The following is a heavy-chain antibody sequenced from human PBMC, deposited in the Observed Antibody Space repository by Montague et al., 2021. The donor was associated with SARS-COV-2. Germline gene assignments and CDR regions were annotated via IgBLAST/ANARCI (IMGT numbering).Heavy chain of an antibody. D-gene: IGHD3-3*01. CDR1: SGSFSDYY. CDR2: INHTGSA. Sequence: SETLSLTCAVYSGSFSDYYWTWVRQPPGKGLEWIGEINHTGSASYNPSLKSRVTLSKDTSKNQFSLKLQSLTAADTAVYYCARGQVTISGVLIMLPAAGALDIWGQGTMVTVSS. J-gene: IGHJ3*02. V-gene: IGHV4-34*01. CDR3: ARGQVTISGVLIMLPAAGALDI.